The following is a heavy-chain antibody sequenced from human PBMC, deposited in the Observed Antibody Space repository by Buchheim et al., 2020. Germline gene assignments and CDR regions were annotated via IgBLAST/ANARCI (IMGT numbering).Heavy chain of an antibody. CDR1: GYTFTSYG. Sequence: QVQVVQSEAEVKKPGASVKVSCKASGYTFTSYGITWVRQAPGQGLDWMGWISGYDGDTKYGQKFQGRVTMTTDTSGSTAYMELRSLRSDDTAVYYCARDIPRLLGHDILTGYSDYWGQGTL. J-gene: IGHJ4*02. D-gene: IGHD3-9*01. V-gene: IGHV1-18*01. CDR3: ARDIPRLLGHDILTGYSDY. CDR2: ISGYDGDT.